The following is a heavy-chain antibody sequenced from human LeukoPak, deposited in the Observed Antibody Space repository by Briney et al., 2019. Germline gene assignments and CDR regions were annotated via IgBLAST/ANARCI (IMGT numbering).Heavy chain of an antibody. J-gene: IGHJ4*02. CDR2: IYASGST. CDR3: ARDNVDALDY. V-gene: IGHV4-4*07. D-gene: IGHD5-12*01. Sequence: PSETLSLTCTVSGGSISSYYWSWLRQPAGKGLEWIGRIYASGSTNYNPSLKSRVTTSVDTSKNQFSLKLSSVTAADTAVYYCARDNVDALDYWGQGTLVSVSS. CDR1: GGSISSYY.